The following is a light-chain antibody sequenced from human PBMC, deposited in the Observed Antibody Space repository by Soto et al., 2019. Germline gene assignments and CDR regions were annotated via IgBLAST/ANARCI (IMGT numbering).Light chain of an antibody. V-gene: IGKV1-33*01. CDR1: QSISNY. J-gene: IGKJ4*01. CDR3: QQNYSLPLT. CDR2: DAS. Sequence: DIQMTQSPSSLSASVGDRVTITCRASQSISNYLNWYQQKPGKAPKLLIYDASSLETGVPSRFSGSGSGTDFTFTISSLQPEDIATYYCQQNYSLPLTFGGGTKVDIK.